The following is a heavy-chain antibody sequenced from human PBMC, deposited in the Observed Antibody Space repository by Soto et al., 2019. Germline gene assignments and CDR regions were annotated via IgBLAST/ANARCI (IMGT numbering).Heavy chain of an antibody. V-gene: IGHV1-2*02. J-gene: IGHJ5*01. Sequence: ASVKVSCKAAGYTFTDYFMQWVRQAPGQGLEWMGWINPSSGGTNYAQNFQGRVTMTRDTSINTVYMEVTSLTSDDTAVYYGARVRRRAKQRVSPRVGSW. CDR3: ARVRRRAKQRVSPRVGS. D-gene: IGHD4-4*01. CDR1: GYTFTDYF. CDR2: INPSSGGT.